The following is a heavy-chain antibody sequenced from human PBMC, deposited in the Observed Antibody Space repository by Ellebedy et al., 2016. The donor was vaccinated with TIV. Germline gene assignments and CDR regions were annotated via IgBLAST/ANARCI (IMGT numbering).Heavy chain of an antibody. CDR2: ISYGGSNT. V-gene: IGHV3-30*18. Sequence: GESLKISXAASGFTFSRYGMHWVRQAPGKGLEWVAVISYGGSNTYYADSMKGRFTISRDNSENTLYLQINSLRTEDTAVYYCAKDRGDYIYGEGRYSVTKDFDFWGQGTLVTVSS. J-gene: IGHJ4*02. CDR3: AKDRGDYIYGEGRYSVTKDFDF. CDR1: GFTFSRYG. D-gene: IGHD3-10*01.